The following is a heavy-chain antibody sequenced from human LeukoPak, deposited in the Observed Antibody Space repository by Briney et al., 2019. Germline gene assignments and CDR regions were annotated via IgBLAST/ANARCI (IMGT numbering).Heavy chain of an antibody. V-gene: IGHV3-7*01. CDR2: IKQDGSEK. CDR3: ARDQFHSGGNDYFDY. J-gene: IGHJ4*02. D-gene: IGHD4-23*01. Sequence: PGGSLRLSCAASGFTFSSFWMSWVRQAPGKGLEWVANIKQDGSEKHYVDSVKGRFTISRDNAKNSLYLQMNSLRAEDTAVYYCARDQFHSGGNDYFDYWSQGTLVTAPS. CDR1: GFTFSSFW.